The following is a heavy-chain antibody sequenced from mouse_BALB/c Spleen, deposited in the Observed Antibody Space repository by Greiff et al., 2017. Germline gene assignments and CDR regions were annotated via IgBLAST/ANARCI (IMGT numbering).Heavy chain of an antibody. V-gene: IGHV14-3*02. CDR3: GDGYDYAMDY. D-gene: IGHD2-3*01. CDR2: IDPANGNT. CDR1: GFNIKDTY. J-gene: IGHJ4*01. Sequence: VQLKQSGAELVKPGASVKLSCTASGFNIKDTYMHWVKQRPEQGLEWIGRIDPANGNTKYDPKFQGKATITADTSSNTAYLQLSSLTSEDTAVYYCGDGYDYAMDYWGQGTSVTVSS.